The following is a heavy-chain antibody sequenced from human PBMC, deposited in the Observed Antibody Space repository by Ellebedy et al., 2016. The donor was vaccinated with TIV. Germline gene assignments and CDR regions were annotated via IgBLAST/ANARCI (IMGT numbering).Heavy chain of an antibody. V-gene: IGHV3-23*01. J-gene: IGHJ4*02. CDR1: GFTFSSYA. Sequence: GESLKISCAASGFTFSSYAMSWVRQAPGKGLEWVSLISGSGDSTYFADSVKGRFTISRDNSKNTLYLQMNSLRADDTAVYDCAADRYCSGGNCYWVDYWGQGTLVTVPS. CDR2: ISGSGDST. D-gene: IGHD2-15*01. CDR3: AADRYCSGGNCYWVDY.